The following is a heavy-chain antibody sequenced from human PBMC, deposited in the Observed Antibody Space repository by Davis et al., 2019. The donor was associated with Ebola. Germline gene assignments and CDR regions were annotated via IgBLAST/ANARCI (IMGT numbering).Heavy chain of an antibody. CDR1: GDTFSSYA. J-gene: IGHJ4*02. CDR2: ISPYNGNT. CDR3: ARDPIKHCTGGVCQGGVDY. V-gene: IGHV1-18*01. Sequence: ASVKVSCKASGDTFSSYAISWVRQAPGQGLEWMGWISPYNGNTNYAQKLQGRVTMTTDTSTSTAYMDLRSLRSDDTAVYYCARDPIKHCTGGVCQGGVDYWGQGTLVTVSS. D-gene: IGHD2-8*02.